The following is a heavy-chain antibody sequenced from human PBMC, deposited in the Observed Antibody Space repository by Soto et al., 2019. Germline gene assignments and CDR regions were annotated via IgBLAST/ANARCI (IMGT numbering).Heavy chain of an antibody. Sequence: QVQLVQSGAEVKKPGASVKVSCKASGYTFTSYYMHWVRQAPGQGLEWMGIINPSGGSTSYAQKFQGRVTMTRDTSTSTVYMELSSLRSEDTAVYYCARELSIAARDGYDAFDIWGQGTMVTVSS. J-gene: IGHJ3*02. CDR1: GYTFTSYY. CDR2: INPSGGST. D-gene: IGHD6-6*01. CDR3: ARELSIAARDGYDAFDI. V-gene: IGHV1-46*03.